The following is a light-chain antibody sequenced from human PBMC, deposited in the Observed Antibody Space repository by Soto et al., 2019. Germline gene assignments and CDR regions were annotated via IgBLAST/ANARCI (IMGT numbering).Light chain of an antibody. CDR1: QTISSKN. CDR2: GTS. CDR3: QQYGSWT. J-gene: IGKJ1*01. Sequence: IVLTQSPGTLSVSTGERATLSCRASQTISSKNLAWYQQKPGQAPCLLIYGTSTRATGIADRFSGSGSGTDFTLTSSRLEPDDYAIYYCQQYGSWTFGQGTTVEI. V-gene: IGKV3-20*01.